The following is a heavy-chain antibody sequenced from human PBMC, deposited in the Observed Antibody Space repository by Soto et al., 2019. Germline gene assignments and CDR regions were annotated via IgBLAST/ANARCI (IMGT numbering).Heavy chain of an antibody. CDR1: GFTFSSYG. Sequence: QVQLVESGGGVVQPGRSLRLSCAASGFTFSSYGMHWVRQAPGKGLEWVAVIWYDGSNKYYADSVKGRFTISRDNSMDTLYLHMKILRAEDTAVYYCARDPYVGGCSGGSCYALYFDYWGQGTLVTVAS. CDR2: IWYDGSNK. D-gene: IGHD2-15*01. J-gene: IGHJ4*02. CDR3: ARDPYVGGCSGGSCYALYFDY. V-gene: IGHV3-33*01.